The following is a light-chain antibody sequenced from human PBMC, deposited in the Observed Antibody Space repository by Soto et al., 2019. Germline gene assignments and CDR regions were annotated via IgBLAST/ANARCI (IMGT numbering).Light chain of an antibody. Sequence: EIVLTQSPGTLSLSPGQRATLSCRASQRLSASDIAWYQQKPGQAPKFLIYGVSNRATGIPDRFSGSGSGTDFTLTISRLEPEDFAVYHCQQYGSSPLITFGQGTRLEIK. CDR2: GVS. CDR1: QRLSASD. CDR3: QQYGSSPLIT. V-gene: IGKV3-20*01. J-gene: IGKJ5*01.